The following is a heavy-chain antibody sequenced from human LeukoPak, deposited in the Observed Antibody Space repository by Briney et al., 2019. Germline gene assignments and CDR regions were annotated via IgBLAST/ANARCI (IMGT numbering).Heavy chain of an antibody. V-gene: IGHV3-53*01. CDR1: GFTVSSNY. D-gene: IGHD6-13*01. Sequence: QPGGSLRLSCAASGFTVSSNYMSWVRQAPGKGLEWVSVIYSGGSTYYADSVKGRFTISRDNSKNTLYLQMNSLRAEGTAVYYCASLYSTYFDYWGQGTLVTVSS. CDR2: IYSGGST. J-gene: IGHJ4*02. CDR3: ASLYSTYFDY.